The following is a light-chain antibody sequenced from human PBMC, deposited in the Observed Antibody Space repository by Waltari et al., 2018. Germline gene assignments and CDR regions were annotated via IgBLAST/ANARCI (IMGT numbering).Light chain of an antibody. J-gene: IGLJ3*02. CDR2: EVS. CDR3: SSYTSSSTWV. V-gene: IGLV2-14*01. Sequence: QSALTQPASASGSPGPSLTISCPGTSSSVGGYIYVSWSQQHPGKAPKLMIYEVSTRPSGVSNRFSGSKSGNTASLTISGLQAEDEADYYCSSYTSSSTWVFGGGTKLTVL. CDR1: SSSVGGYIY.